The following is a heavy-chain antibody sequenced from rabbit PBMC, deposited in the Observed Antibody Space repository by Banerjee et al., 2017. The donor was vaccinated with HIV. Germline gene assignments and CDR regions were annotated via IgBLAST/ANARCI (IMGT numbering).Heavy chain of an antibody. V-gene: IGHV1S40*01. CDR1: GFSFNNIYY. J-gene: IGHJ4*01. CDR2: IYNGDGST. CDR3: ARDFNL. Sequence: QSLEESGGDLVKPGASLTLTCTASGFSFNNIYYMCWVRQAPGRGLEWIACIYNGDGSTYYASWAKGRFTISKTSSTTVTLQMTSLTAADTATYFCARDFNLWGPGTLVTVS.